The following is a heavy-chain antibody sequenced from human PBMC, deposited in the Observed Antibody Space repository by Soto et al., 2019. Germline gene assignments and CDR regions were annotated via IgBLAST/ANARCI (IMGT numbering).Heavy chain of an antibody. CDR3: ARDSYDSSGYYYTSPYFDY. Sequence: QVQLQESGPGLVKPSGTLSLTCAVSGGSISSSNWWSWVRQPPGKGLEWIGEIYHSGSTNYNPSLKGRVTISVDKSKNQFSLKLSSVTAADTAVYYCARDSYDSSGYYYTSPYFDYWGQGTLVTVSS. D-gene: IGHD3-22*01. CDR2: IYHSGST. V-gene: IGHV4-4*02. CDR1: GGSISSSNW. J-gene: IGHJ4*02.